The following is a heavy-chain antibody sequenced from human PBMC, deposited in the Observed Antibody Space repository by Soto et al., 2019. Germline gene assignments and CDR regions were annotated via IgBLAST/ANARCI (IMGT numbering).Heavy chain of an antibody. V-gene: IGHV3-15*01. D-gene: IGHD3-16*01. CDR2: IRSNADGGTA. J-gene: IGHJ4*02. CDR3: STALRRDSALGAY. Sequence: EVQLVESGGGLVKPGGSLRLSCKASGFPFIDAWMSWVRQAPGKGLQWIGRIRSNADGGTADLTAPVRDRFTISRDDSKTTLYLQMNSLKIDDTAVYFCSTALRRDSALGAYWGLGTLVSVSS. CDR1: GFPFIDAW.